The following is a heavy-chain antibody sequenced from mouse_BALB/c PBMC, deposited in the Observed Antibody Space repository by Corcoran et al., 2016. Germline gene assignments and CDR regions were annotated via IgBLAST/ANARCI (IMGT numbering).Heavy chain of an antibody. J-gene: IGHJ1*01. CDR3: ARWDLYYYV. CDR2: IDPANGNT. V-gene: IGHV14-3*02. Sequence: VQLQQSGAVLVTPGASVKLSCTACGFNIRETYMHWVRQRPEQGREWFGRIDPANGNTKYDPKFQGKATITADTSSNPAYLQLSSLTSEDTAVDYCARWDLYYYVWGAGTTVTVSS. CDR1: GFNIRETY.